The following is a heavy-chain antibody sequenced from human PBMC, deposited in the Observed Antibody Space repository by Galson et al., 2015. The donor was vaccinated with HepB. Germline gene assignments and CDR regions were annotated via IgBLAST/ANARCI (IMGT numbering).Heavy chain of an antibody. Sequence: LSLTCTVSGGSISSYYWSWIRQPPGKGLEWIGYIYYSGSTNYNPSLKSRVTISVDTSKDQFSLKLSSVTAADTAVYYCARVRREGGSPDYWGQGTLVTVSS. D-gene: IGHD3-10*01. CDR2: IYYSGST. CDR1: GGSISSYY. CDR3: ARVRREGGSPDY. V-gene: IGHV4-59*01. J-gene: IGHJ4*02.